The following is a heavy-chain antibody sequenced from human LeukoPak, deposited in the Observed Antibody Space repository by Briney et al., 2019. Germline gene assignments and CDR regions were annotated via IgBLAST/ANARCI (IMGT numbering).Heavy chain of an antibody. V-gene: IGHV4-61*02. CDR1: GGSISSGSYY. CDR2: IYTSGST. Sequence: PSETLSLTCTVSGGSISSGSYYLSWIRQPAGKGLEWIGRIYTSGSTNYNPSLKSRVTISVDTSKNQFPLKLSSVTAADTAVYYCARLVVPAAILHFDIWGQGTMVTVSS. CDR3: ARLVVPAAILHFDI. J-gene: IGHJ3*02. D-gene: IGHD2-2*01.